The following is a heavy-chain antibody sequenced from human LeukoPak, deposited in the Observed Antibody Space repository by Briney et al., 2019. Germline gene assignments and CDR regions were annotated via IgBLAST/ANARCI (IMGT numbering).Heavy chain of an antibody. Sequence: GGSLRLSCAASGFTVITNDMTLVRQAPGKGLEWVSVLYSDGNTKYADSVQGRFTISRDNSKNTLYLEMNSLSPDDTAVYYCARGVEPLAANTLAYWGQGTLVTVS. J-gene: IGHJ4*02. CDR1: GFTVITND. D-gene: IGHD1-14*01. V-gene: IGHV3-53*01. CDR2: LYSDGNT. CDR3: ARGVEPLAANTLAY.